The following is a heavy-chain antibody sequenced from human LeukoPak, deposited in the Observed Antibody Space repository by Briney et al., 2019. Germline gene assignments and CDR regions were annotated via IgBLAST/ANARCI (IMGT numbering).Heavy chain of an antibody. D-gene: IGHD2-2*02. CDR1: GGTFSTYA. Sequence: GSSVKVSCKASGGTFSTYAINWVRQAPGQGLEWMGGIIPVFDKANYAQKFRDRVTITADDSTTTAYMELTSLTSDDTAIYYCARLGHCRETNCYSDFYYMDVWGKGTTAIVSS. J-gene: IGHJ6*03. CDR3: ARLGHCRETNCYSDFYYMDV. CDR2: IIPVFDKA. V-gene: IGHV1-69*01.